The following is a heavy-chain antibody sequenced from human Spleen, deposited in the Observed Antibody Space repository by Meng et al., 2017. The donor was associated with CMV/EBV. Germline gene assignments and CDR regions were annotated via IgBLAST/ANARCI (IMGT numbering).Heavy chain of an antibody. J-gene: IGHJ4*02. CDR3: AREDTYGSNPGN. CDR1: GGSISSSSYY. Sequence: RLQLQGSGPGLVKPSEILSLTCTVSGGSISSSSYYWGWIRQPPGKGLEWIGSIYYSWSTYYNPSLKSRVTISVDTSKNQFSLKLSSVTAADTAVYYCAREDTYGSNPGNWGQGTLVTVSS. D-gene: IGHD6-13*01. V-gene: IGHV4-39*06. CDR2: IYYSWST.